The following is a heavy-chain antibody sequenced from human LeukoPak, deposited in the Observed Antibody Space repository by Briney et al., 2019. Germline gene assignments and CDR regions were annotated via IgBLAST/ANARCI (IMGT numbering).Heavy chain of an antibody. D-gene: IGHD4-17*01. V-gene: IGHV1-69-2*01. Sequence: VASVKVSCKVSGYTFTDYYMHWVQQAPGKGVEWMGLVDPENGETIYAEKFQAGVTLNADTPPETATMEIHSLRSEDTALYYCAAPIYGDYVDYWGQGTLVTVSS. CDR1: GYTFTDYY. CDR3: AAPIYGDYVDY. CDR2: VDPENGET. J-gene: IGHJ4*02.